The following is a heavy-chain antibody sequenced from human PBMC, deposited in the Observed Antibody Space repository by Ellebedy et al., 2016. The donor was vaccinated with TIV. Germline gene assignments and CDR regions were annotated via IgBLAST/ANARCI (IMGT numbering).Heavy chain of an antibody. V-gene: IGHV1-18*01. CDR2: ISFYNSNT. D-gene: IGHD6-6*01. CDR3: ARDSIAGRLVPSNNWFDP. CDR1: GYAFTTYG. Sequence: AASVKVSCKASGYAFTTYGINWARQAPGQGLEWMGWISFYNSNTNYAQNLQGRVTMTTDPSTDTAYMELRSLRSDDTAVYYCARDSIAGRLVPSNNWFDPWGQGTLVTVSS. J-gene: IGHJ5*02.